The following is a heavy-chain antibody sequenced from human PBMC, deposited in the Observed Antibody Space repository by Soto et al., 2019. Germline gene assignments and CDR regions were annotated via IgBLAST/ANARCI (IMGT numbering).Heavy chain of an antibody. D-gene: IGHD1-1*01. CDR3: AHSSRWLQLRDAFDI. V-gene: IGHV2-5*02. J-gene: IGHJ3*02. CDR2: IYWDDDK. CDR1: GFSLRSSGMG. Sequence: QITLKESGPTVVKPTQTLTLTCTFSGFSLRSSGMGVGWIRQPPGKAREWLALIYWDDDKRYSPSLKSRLNITTETFKNQAVITMTNMDPVDTATYFCAHSSRWLQLRDAFDIWGQGTMVTVSS.